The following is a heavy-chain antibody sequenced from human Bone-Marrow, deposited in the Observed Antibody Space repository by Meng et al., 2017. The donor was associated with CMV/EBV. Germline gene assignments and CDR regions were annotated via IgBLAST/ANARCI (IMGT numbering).Heavy chain of an antibody. V-gene: IGHV4-38-2*02. D-gene: IGHD2-2*01. J-gene: IGHJ4*02. CDR1: GYSTSSDYY. CDR2: MYHTGNT. Sequence: SETLSLTCTVSGYSTSSDYYWGWIRQPPGKGLEWITSMYHTGNTYYNPSLRSRVSISVDTSKNQFSLRLSSVTAADTAVYYCARESVGVPAAYDYWGGERWSPSPQ. CDR3: ARESVGVPAAYDY.